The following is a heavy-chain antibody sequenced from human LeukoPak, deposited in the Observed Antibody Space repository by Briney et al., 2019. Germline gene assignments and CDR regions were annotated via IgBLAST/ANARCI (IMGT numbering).Heavy chain of an antibody. V-gene: IGHV4-39*01. Sequence: PSETLSLTCTVSGGSISSSSYYWGWIRQPPGKGLEWIGSIYYSGSTYYNPSLKSRATISVDTSKNQFSLKLSSVTAADTAVYYCARHYDYVWGSYRYYYYMDVWGKGTTVTISS. CDR1: GGSISSSSYY. D-gene: IGHD3-16*02. CDR2: IYYSGST. J-gene: IGHJ6*03. CDR3: ARHYDYVWGSYRYYYYMDV.